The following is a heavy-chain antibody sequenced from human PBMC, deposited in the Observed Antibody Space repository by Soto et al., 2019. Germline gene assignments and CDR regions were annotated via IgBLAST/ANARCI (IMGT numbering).Heavy chain of an antibody. Sequence: ASVKVSCKASGGTFSSYTISWVRQAPGQGLEWMGRIIPILGIANYAQKFQGRVTITADKSTSTAYMELSSLRSEDTAVYYCAQLYSSSSGINFDYWGQGTLVTVSS. CDR3: AQLYSSSSGINFDY. V-gene: IGHV1-69*02. CDR1: GGTFSSYT. D-gene: IGHD6-6*01. CDR2: IIPILGIA. J-gene: IGHJ4*02.